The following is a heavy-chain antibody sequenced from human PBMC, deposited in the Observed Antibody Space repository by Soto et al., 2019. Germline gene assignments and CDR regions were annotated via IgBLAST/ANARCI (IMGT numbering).Heavy chain of an antibody. D-gene: IGHD3-10*01. CDR3: AGYYYAPGNYQGNLDY. CDR1: GDSISSGSW. J-gene: IGHJ4*02. V-gene: IGHV4-4*02. CDR2: IYHSGST. Sequence: SETLSLTCAVSGDSISSGSWWSWVRQPPGKGLEWIGEIYHSGSTNYNPSLKSRVTISVDKPKNQFSLKLSSVTAADTAVYYCAGYYYAPGNYQGNLDYWGQGNMVS.